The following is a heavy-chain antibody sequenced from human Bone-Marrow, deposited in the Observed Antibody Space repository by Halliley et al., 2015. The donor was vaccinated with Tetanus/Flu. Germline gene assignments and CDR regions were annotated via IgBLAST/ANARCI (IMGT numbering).Heavy chain of an antibody. Sequence: KGLELVSFIYSGGFTNYGDSVKVRFTISRDNSKNTVYLQMNSLGAEDTAVYYWAHATRIVGMDVWGQGPTVIVSS. J-gene: IGHJ6*02. CDR3: AHATRIVGMDV. CDR2: IYSGGFT. D-gene: IGHD3-16*02. V-gene: IGHV3-66*01.